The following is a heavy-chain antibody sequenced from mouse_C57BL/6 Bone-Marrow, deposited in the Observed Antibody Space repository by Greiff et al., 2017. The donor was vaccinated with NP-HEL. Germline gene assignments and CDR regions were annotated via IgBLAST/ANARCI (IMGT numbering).Heavy chain of an antibody. CDR1: GYTFPSYG. J-gene: IGHJ2*01. CDR2: IYPRSGNT. V-gene: IGHV1-81*01. CDR3: ARGLDSSGYVDDY. Sequence: QVQLKESGAELARPGASVKLSCKASGYTFPSYGISWVKQRTGQGLEWIEEIYPRSGNTYYNEKFKGKATLTADKSSSTAYMELRSLTSEDSVVYFCARGLDSSGYVDDYWGQGTTLTVSS. D-gene: IGHD3-2*02.